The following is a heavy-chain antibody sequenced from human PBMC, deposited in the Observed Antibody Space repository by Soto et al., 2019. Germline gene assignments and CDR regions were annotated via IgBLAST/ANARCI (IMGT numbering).Heavy chain of an antibody. CDR1: GYTFTGYY. Sequence: ASVKVSCKASGYTFTGYYMHWVRQAPGQGLEWMGWINPNSGGTNYAQKFQGWVTMTRDTSISTAYMELSRLRSDDTAVYYCAIYGDDTRDAFDIWGQGTMVTVSS. D-gene: IGHD4-17*01. J-gene: IGHJ3*02. V-gene: IGHV1-2*04. CDR2: INPNSGGT. CDR3: AIYGDDTRDAFDI.